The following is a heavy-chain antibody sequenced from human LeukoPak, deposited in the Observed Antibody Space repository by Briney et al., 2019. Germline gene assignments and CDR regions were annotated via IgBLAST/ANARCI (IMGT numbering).Heavy chain of an antibody. V-gene: IGHV1-3*01. Sequence: GASVKVSCKASGYTFTSYVIHWVRQAPGQRLEWMGWINAGNGNTKYSQKFHDRVTISSDTSASTAYMELSSLTSEDTAVYYCAREDWKLRNCFDPWGQGTLVTVSS. CDR1: GYTFTSYV. CDR2: INAGNGNT. J-gene: IGHJ5*02. D-gene: IGHD1-1*01. CDR3: AREDWKLRNCFDP.